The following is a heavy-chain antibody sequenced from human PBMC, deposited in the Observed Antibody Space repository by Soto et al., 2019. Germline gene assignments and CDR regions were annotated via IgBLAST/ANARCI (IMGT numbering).Heavy chain of an antibody. V-gene: IGHV3-21*01. CDR1: GFTFSSYS. CDR2: ISASSDYI. Sequence: PGGSLRLSCTASGFTFSSYSMNWVRQAPGKGLEWVSSISASSDYIFYIDSLKGRLTISRDNAKNSLYLQLNSLRAEDTAVYYCARLCWSPSCYDGKDVWGRGTTVPVSS. J-gene: IGHJ6*02. CDR3: ARLCWSPSCYDGKDV. D-gene: IGHD3-3*01.